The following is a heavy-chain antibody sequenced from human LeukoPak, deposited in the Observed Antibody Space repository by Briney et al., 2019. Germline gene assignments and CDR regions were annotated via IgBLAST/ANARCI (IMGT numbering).Heavy chain of an antibody. CDR1: GGSINSGAYY. V-gene: IGHV4-31*03. Sequence: SETLSLTCTVSGGSINSGAYYWSWIRQHPGQGLEWIGYIYYSGSTYYNPSLKSRVTISVDTSKNQFSLKLSSVTAADTAVYYCARGRGKSGYGDYWGQGTLVTVSS. CDR2: IYYSGST. J-gene: IGHJ4*02. D-gene: IGHD5-12*01. CDR3: ARGRGKSGYGDY.